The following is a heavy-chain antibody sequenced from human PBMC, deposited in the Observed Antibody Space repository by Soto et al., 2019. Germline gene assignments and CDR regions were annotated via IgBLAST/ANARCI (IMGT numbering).Heavy chain of an antibody. V-gene: IGHV4-39*01. CDR1: GGSISSSSYY. CDR2: IYYSGTT. J-gene: IGHJ4*02. Sequence: QLQLQESGPGLVKPSETLSLTCTVSGGSISSSSYYWGWIRQPPGKGLEWIGSIYYSGTTYYNPSLKSRVTISVDTSKNQFSLTLSSVTAADTAMYYCARRGGYSGYDVQLGFDYWGQGTLVTVSS. D-gene: IGHD5-12*01. CDR3: ARRGGYSGYDVQLGFDY.